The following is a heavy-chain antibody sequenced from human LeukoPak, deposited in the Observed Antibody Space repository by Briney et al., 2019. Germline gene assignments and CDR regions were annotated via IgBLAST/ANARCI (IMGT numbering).Heavy chain of an antibody. J-gene: IGHJ4*02. V-gene: IGHV3-23*01. CDR1: GFIFNTHA. Sequence: GGSLRLSCAASGFIFNTHAMSWVRQAPGKGLEWVSVMSGGGGSTYYADSAKGRFTISRDNSKSTLFLQMNSLSAEDTAVYYCARDGYCGSSACCVDYWGQGTVVTVSP. CDR3: ARDGYCGSSACCVDY. D-gene: IGHD2-2*03. CDR2: MSGGGGST.